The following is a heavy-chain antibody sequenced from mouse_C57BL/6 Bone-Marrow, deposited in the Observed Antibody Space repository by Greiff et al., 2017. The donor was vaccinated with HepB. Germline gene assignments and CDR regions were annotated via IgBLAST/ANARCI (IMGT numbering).Heavy chain of an antibody. V-gene: IGHV5-4*03. CDR2: ISDGGSYT. D-gene: IGHD3-2*02. J-gene: IGHJ4*01. CDR3: ARWRRDSASYVPYAMDY. Sequence: EVKLVESGGGLVKPGGSLKLSCAASGFTFSSYAMSWVRQTPEKRLEWVATISDGGSYTYYPDNVKGRFTISRDNAKNNLYLQMSHLKSEDTAMYYWARWRRDSASYVPYAMDYWGQGTSVTVSS. CDR1: GFTFSSYA.